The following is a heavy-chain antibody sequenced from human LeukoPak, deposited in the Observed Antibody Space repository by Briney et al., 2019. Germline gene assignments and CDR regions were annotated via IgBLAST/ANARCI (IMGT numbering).Heavy chain of an antibody. CDR3: ATSTGYSSSWGAFDI. D-gene: IGHD6-13*01. V-gene: IGHV1-2*02. Sequence: ASVKVSCKASGFTFTNYNMHWVRQAPGQGLEWMAWMNYNSGGTNYAQKFQGRVTMTRDTSISTAYMELITLRSDDTAVYYCATSTGYSSSWGAFDIWGQGAMVTVSS. CDR2: MNYNSGGT. CDR1: GFTFTNYN. J-gene: IGHJ3*02.